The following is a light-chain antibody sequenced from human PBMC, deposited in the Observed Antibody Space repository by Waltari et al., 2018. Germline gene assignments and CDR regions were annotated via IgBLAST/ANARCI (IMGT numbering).Light chain of an antibody. CDR1: SSDVGGYNY. Sequence: QSALTQPASVSGSPGQSITISCTGTSSDVGGYNYFSWYQQHPGKVPQLLIFDVSNRPSGVSNRFSGSKSGNTASLTISGLQAEDGSDYYCCSFTSRSTWVFGGGTKLTVL. CDR2: DVS. V-gene: IGLV2-14*01. J-gene: IGLJ3*02. CDR3: CSFTSRSTWV.